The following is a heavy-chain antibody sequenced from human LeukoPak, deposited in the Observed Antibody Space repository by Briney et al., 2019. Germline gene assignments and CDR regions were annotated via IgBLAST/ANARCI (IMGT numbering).Heavy chain of an antibody. Sequence: SETLSLTCTVSGGSISSSSYYWGCIRQPPGKGLECIGSIYYSGSTYYNPSLKSRVTISVDTSKNQFSLKLSSVTAADTAVYYCAKGSSYSYVRYFDYSGQGTLVTVSS. CDR1: GGSISSSSYY. J-gene: IGHJ4*02. V-gene: IGHV4-39*07. CDR3: AKGSSYSYVRYFDY. D-gene: IGHD2-15*01. CDR2: IYYSGST.